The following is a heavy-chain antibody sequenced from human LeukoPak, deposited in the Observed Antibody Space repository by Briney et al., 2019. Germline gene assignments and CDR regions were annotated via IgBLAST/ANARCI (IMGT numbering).Heavy chain of an antibody. V-gene: IGHV3-30*04. CDR2: ISYDGSNK. CDR1: GFTFDNFA. CDR3: AKDPRRYSRTGGYFDY. Sequence: AGGSLRLSCTASGFTFDNFAMHWVRQAPGKGLEWVAVISYDGSNKYYADSVKGRFTISRDNSKNTLYLQMNSLRAEDTAVYYCAKDPRRYSRTGGYFDYWGQGTLVTVSS. J-gene: IGHJ4*02. D-gene: IGHD6-13*01.